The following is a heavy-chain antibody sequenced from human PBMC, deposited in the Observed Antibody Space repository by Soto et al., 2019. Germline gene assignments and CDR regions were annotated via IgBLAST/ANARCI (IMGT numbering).Heavy chain of an antibody. V-gene: IGHV4-31*03. Sequence: QVQLQESGPGLVKPSQTLSLTCTVSGGSIRSGSYYWSWIRQLPGKGLEWIGYIYYSGSTYYNPSLKSRVTISVDTSKNQFSLKLNSATAADTAVYSCATRTDYYYGSGSLGGMDVWGQGTTVTVSS. J-gene: IGHJ6*02. D-gene: IGHD3-10*01. CDR2: IYYSGST. CDR1: GGSIRSGSYY. CDR3: ATRTDYYYGSGSLGGMDV.